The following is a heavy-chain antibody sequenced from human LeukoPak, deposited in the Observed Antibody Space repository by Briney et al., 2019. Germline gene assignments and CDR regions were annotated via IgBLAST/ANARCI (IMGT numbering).Heavy chain of an antibody. Sequence: GGSLRLSCAASGFTFSSYSMNWVRQAPGKGLEWVSYISSSSSTIYYADSVKGRFTISRDNAKNPLYLQMNSLRAEDTAVYYCARSHYGSGRSNWFDPWGQGTLVTVSS. CDR3: ARSHYGSGRSNWFDP. CDR1: GFTFSSYS. V-gene: IGHV3-48*01. D-gene: IGHD3-10*01. J-gene: IGHJ5*02. CDR2: ISSSSSTI.